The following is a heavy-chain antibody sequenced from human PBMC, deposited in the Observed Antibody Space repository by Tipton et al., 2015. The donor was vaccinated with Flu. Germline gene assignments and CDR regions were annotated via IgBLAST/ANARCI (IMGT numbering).Heavy chain of an antibody. CDR1: GFTVSSNY. D-gene: IGHD6-19*01. CDR2: INSDGSST. CDR3: TTAPVAGLGVRNY. V-gene: IGHV3-74*02. Sequence: QLVQSGGGLIQPGGSLRLSCAASGFTVSSNYMSWVRQAPGKGLEWVSRINSDGSSTTYADSVKGRFTVSRDNAKNTLYLQMNSLRAEDTAVYYCTTAPVAGLGVRNYWGQGTLVTVSS. J-gene: IGHJ4*02.